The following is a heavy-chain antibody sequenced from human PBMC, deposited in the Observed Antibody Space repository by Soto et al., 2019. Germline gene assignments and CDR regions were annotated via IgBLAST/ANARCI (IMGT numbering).Heavy chain of an antibody. J-gene: IGHJ4*02. CDR1: GGPISSYY. D-gene: IGHD6-6*01. CDR2: IDYSGST. V-gene: IGHV4-59*12. Sequence: SETLSLTCTVSGGPISSYYWSWIRQPPGKGLEWIGDIDYSGSTNYNPSLKSRLTISVDTYTNQFSLKLSSVTAADTAVYYCVGGDVAARCGHWGQGTLVTVSS. CDR3: VGGDVAARCGH.